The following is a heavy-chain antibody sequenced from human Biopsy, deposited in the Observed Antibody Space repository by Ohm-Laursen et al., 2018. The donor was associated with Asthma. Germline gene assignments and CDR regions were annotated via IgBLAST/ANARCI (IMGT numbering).Heavy chain of an antibody. CDR1: GGSIISSSW. CDR3: AKIYDRLVLYGMDV. J-gene: IGHJ6*02. D-gene: IGHD6-19*01. V-gene: IGHV4-4*03. CDR2: IYHSGPT. Sequence: PGTLSLTCTVSGGSIISSSWWSWVRQTPGKGLEWIGEIYHSGPTNYNPSLKSRVTISVDESKNQFSLKLTSVTAADTAVYYCAKIYDRLVLYGMDVWGQGTTVTVSS.